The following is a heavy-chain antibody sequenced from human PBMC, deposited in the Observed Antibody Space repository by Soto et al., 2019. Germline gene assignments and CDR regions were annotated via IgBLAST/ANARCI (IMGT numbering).Heavy chain of an antibody. D-gene: IGHD2-15*01. CDR1: GFTFSSYS. Sequence: PGGSLRLSCAASGFTFSSYSMNCVRQAPGKGLEWVSYISSSSSTIYYADSAKGRLTISRDNARNSLYLQMNSLRDEDTAVYYCARNIVVEVAEVAAKTDAFDIWGQGTMVTVSS. CDR2: ISSSSSTI. V-gene: IGHV3-48*02. J-gene: IGHJ3*02. CDR3: ARNIVVEVAEVAAKTDAFDI.